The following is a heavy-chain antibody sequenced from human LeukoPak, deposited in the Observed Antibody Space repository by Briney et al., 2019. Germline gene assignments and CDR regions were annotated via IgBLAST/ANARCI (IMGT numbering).Heavy chain of an antibody. D-gene: IGHD6-13*01. CDR1: GGTFSSYA. CDR3: ARFASGSWWGNYGMDV. CDR2: IIPTFGTA. J-gene: IGHJ6*02. Sequence: ASVKVSCKASGGTFSSYAISWVRQAPGQGLEWMGGIIPTFGTANYAQKFQGRVTITADESTSTAYMELSSLRSEDTAVYYCARFASGSWWGNYGMDVWGQGTTVTVSS. V-gene: IGHV1-69*01.